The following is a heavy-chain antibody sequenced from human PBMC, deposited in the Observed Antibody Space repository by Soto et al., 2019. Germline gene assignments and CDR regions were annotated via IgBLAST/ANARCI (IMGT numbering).Heavy chain of an antibody. V-gene: IGHV1-3*01. Sequence: QVQLVQSGAEVKKPGASVKVSCKASGYTFTSYAMHWVRQAPGQRLEWMGWIYAGNGNTKYSQKYQGRVTITRDTSASTAYMELSSLRSEDTAVYYCARMELWFGELFSFDYWGQGTLVTVSS. CDR1: GYTFTSYA. D-gene: IGHD3-10*01. J-gene: IGHJ4*02. CDR3: ARMELWFGELFSFDY. CDR2: IYAGNGNT.